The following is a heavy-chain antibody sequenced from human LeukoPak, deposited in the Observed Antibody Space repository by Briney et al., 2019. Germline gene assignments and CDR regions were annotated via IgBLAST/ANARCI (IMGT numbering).Heavy chain of an antibody. Sequence: SETLSLTCTVSGGSISSSSYYWGWIRQPPGKGLEWIGSIYYSGSTYYNPSLKSRVTISVDTSKNQFSLKLSSVTAADTAVYYCARQYGDYTFYYFDYWGQGTLVTVSS. J-gene: IGHJ4*02. V-gene: IGHV4-39*01. CDR1: GGSISSSSYY. CDR3: ARQYGDYTFYYFDY. D-gene: IGHD4-17*01. CDR2: IYYSGST.